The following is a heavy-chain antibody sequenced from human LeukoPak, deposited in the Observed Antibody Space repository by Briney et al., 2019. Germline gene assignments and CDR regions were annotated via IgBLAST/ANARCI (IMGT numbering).Heavy chain of an antibody. CDR1: GFTFSSYA. Sequence: PGRSLRLSCAASGFTFSSYAMHWVRQAPGKGLEWVAVISYDGSNRYYADSVKGRFTISGDNSKNTLYLQMNSLRAEDTAVYYCARVGYSDAFDIWGQGTMVTVSS. CDR2: ISYDGSNR. CDR3: ARVGYSDAFDI. J-gene: IGHJ3*02. V-gene: IGHV3-30-3*01. D-gene: IGHD5-18*01.